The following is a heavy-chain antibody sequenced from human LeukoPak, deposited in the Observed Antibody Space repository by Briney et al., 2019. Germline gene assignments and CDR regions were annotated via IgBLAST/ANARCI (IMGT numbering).Heavy chain of an antibody. V-gene: IGHV4-34*01. CDR2: INHSGST. CDR3: ARGYGGKRRKWFDP. J-gene: IGHJ5*02. Sequence: PSETLSLTCAVYGRSFSGYYWSWIRQPPGKGLEWIGEINHSGSTNYNPSLKSRVTISVETSKNQFSLKLSSVTAADTAVYYCARGYGGKRRKWFDPWGQGTLVTVSS. D-gene: IGHD4-23*01. CDR1: GRSFSGYY.